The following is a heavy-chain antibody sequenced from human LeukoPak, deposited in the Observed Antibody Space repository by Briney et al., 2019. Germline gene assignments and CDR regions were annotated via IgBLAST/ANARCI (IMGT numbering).Heavy chain of an antibody. D-gene: IGHD3-10*01. CDR1: GASLSPNY. CDR3: ARGHYGSGTGTYPD. CDR2: IYYSGST. Sequence: PSDTLSLTCTVSGASLSPNYWSWTRQPPGQGLEWIGYIYYSGSTDYNPSLKSRVTISVDTSKNQVSLKLNSVTAADTAVYYCARGHYGSGTGTYPDRGQGTLVTVSS. V-gene: IGHV4-59*07. J-gene: IGHJ4*02.